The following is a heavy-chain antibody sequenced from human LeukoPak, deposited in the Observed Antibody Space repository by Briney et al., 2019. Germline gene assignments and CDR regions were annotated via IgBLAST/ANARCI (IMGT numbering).Heavy chain of an antibody. D-gene: IGHD3-10*02. V-gene: IGHV3-48*04. CDR3: AELGITMIGGV. CDR2: ISSSGSTI. J-gene: IGHJ6*04. Sequence: PGGSLRLSCAASGFTCSSYSMNWVRQAPGKGLEWVSYISSSGSTIYYADSVKGRFTISRDNAKNSLYLQMNSLRAEDTAVYYCAELGITMIGGVWGKGTTVTISS. CDR1: GFTCSSYS.